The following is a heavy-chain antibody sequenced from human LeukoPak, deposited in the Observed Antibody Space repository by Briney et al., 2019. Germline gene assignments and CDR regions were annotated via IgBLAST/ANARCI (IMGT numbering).Heavy chain of an antibody. V-gene: IGHV4-31*03. J-gene: IGHJ5*02. D-gene: IGHD4-11*01. Sequence: SSQTLSLTCTVSGGSISSGGYYWSWIRQHPCQGLEWIGYIYYSGSTYYNPSLKSRVTISVDTSKNQFSLKLSSVTAADTAVYYCARDGVTTNWFDPWGQGTLVTVSS. CDR1: GGSISSGGYY. CDR3: ARDGVTTNWFDP. CDR2: IYYSGST.